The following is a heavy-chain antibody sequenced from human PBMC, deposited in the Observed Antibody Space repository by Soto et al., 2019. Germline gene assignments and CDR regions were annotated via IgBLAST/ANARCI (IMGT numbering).Heavy chain of an antibody. CDR1: GGTFSSYA. CDR3: ARGRAYYYDSSGYYYGDY. Sequence: QVQLVQSGAEVKKPGSSVKVSCKASGGTFSSYAISWVRQAPGQGLEWMGGIIPIFGTANYAQKFQGRVTITADESMSTAYMELSSLRSEDTAVYYCARGRAYYYDSSGYYYGDYWGQGTLVNVSS. D-gene: IGHD3-22*01. CDR2: IIPIFGTA. J-gene: IGHJ4*02. V-gene: IGHV1-69*12.